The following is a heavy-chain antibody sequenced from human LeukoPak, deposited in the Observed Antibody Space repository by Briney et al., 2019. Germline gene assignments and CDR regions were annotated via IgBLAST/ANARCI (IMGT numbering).Heavy chain of an antibody. D-gene: IGHD3-22*01. V-gene: IGHV3-74*01. CDR3: ARAPSEIGGYYPEYFRH. J-gene: IGHJ1*01. Sequence: GGSLRLSCAASGFTFSSYWMRWVRQAPGKGLVWVSRIKSDGSTNYADSVKGRFTISRDSAKNTVSLQMNSLRAEDTGVYYCARAPSEIGGYYPEYFRHWGQGTLVTVSS. CDR1: GFTFSSYW. CDR2: IKSDGST.